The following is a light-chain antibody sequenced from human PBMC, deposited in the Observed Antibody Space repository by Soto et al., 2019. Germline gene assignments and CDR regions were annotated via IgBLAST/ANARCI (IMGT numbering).Light chain of an antibody. V-gene: IGKV3D-20*02. CDR1: QSVSSSY. CDR3: QQRSNWPPGT. CDR2: GAS. J-gene: IGKJ4*01. Sequence: EIVLSQSPGTLSLSPGERATLSCRASQSVSSSYLAWYQQKPGQAPRLLIYGASSRATGIPDRFSGSGSGTEFTLTISSLEPEDFAVYYCQQRSNWPPGTFGGGTKVDIK.